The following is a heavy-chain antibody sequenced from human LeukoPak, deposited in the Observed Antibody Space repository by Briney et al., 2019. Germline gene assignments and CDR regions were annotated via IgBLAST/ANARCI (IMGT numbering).Heavy chain of an antibody. J-gene: IGHJ4*02. CDR3: AKAMKGRGGDYFDY. Sequence: GGSLRLSCAASGFTFSSYGMHWVRQAPGKGLEWVAVISYDGSNKYYADSVKGRFTISRDNSKNTLYLQMNSLRAEDTAVYYCAKAMKGRGGDYFDYWGQGTLVTVSS. V-gene: IGHV3-30*18. D-gene: IGHD3-10*01. CDR1: GFTFSSYG. CDR2: ISYDGSNK.